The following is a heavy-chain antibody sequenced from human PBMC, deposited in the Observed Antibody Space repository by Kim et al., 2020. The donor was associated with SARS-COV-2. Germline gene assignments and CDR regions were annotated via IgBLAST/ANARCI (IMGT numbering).Heavy chain of an antibody. V-gene: IGHV3-23*01. CDR2: ISGSGGST. D-gene: IGHD3-3*01. CDR1: GFTFSSYA. J-gene: IGHJ6*02. Sequence: GGSLRLSCAASGFTFSSYAMSWVRQAPGKGLEWVSAISGSGGSTYYADSVKGRFTISRDNSKNTLYLQMNSLRAEDTAVYYCAKDIRRVVIAYYYYGMDVWGQGTTVTVSS. CDR3: AKDIRRVVIAYYYYGMDV.